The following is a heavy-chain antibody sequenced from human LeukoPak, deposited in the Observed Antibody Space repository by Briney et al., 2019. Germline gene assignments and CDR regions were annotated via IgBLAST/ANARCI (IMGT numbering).Heavy chain of an antibody. J-gene: IGHJ3*02. D-gene: IGHD2-2*01. CDR1: GFTFSSYS. CDR3: ARDRGEGIVVVPATDAFDI. Sequence: PGGSLRLSCAASGFTFSSYSMNWVRQAPGKGLEWVSSISSSSSYIYHADSVKGRFTISRDNAKNSLYLQMNSLRAEDTAVYYCARDRGEGIVVVPATDAFDIWGQGTMVTVSS. CDR2: ISSSSSYI. V-gene: IGHV3-21*01.